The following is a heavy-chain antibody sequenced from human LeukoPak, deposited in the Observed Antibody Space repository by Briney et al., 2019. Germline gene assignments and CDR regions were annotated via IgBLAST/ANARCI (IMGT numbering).Heavy chain of an antibody. CDR2: IISIFGIA. CDR1: GGTFSSYA. Sequence: SVKVSCKASGGTFSSYAISWVRQAPGQGLEWMGRIISIFGIANYAQKFQGRVTITADKSTSTAYMELSSLRSEDTAVYYCARLDSSGWYYFDYWGQGTLVTVSS. CDR3: ARLDSSGWYYFDY. D-gene: IGHD6-19*01. V-gene: IGHV1-69*04. J-gene: IGHJ4*02.